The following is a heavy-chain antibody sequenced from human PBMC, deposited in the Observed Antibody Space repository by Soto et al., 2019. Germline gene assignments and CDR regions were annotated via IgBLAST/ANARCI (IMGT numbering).Heavy chain of an antibody. D-gene: IGHD3-10*01. J-gene: IGHJ4*02. CDR1: GGSFSSGLYY. CDR2: IYYSGST. Sequence: QVQLQESGPGLVKPSETLSLTCTVSGGSFSSGLYYCSWLRQPPGKGLEWIGYIYYSGSTNYNPSLKSRVTISVDKSKNQFSLKLSSVTAADTAVYYCARETFGEIDYWGQGTLVTVSS. V-gene: IGHV4-61*01. CDR3: ARETFGEIDY.